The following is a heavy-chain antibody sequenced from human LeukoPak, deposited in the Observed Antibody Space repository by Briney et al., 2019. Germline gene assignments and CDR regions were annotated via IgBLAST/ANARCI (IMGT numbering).Heavy chain of an antibody. Sequence: PGGSLRLSCAASGFTFSSYAMSWVRQAPGKGLEWVSSISTSSSYINYADSVKGRFTISRDNAKKSLYLQMNSLRADDTALYYCARGASVVPGIDNAFDIWGQGTMVTVSS. D-gene: IGHD6-19*01. J-gene: IGHJ3*02. CDR1: GFTFSSYA. CDR2: ISTSSSYI. CDR3: ARGASVVPGIDNAFDI. V-gene: IGHV3-21*01.